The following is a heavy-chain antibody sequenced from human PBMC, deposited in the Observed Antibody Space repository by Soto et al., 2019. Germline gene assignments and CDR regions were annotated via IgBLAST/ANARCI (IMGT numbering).Heavy chain of an antibody. D-gene: IGHD3-10*01. Sequence: WGSLRLSCAASGFTISSSYIIFFRQIPFKWLEWVSLIYRGGSTTYADSVRGRFTMFRDDSKNTLHLQMNSLRGEDTALYYCARPSLNTPMGWAFGIWGQGAMVTVSS. CDR1: GFTISSSY. J-gene: IGHJ3*02. CDR3: ARPSLNTPMGWAFGI. CDR2: IYRGGST. V-gene: IGHV3-53*01.